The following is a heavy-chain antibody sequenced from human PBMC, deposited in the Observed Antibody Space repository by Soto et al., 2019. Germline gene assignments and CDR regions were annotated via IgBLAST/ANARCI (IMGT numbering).Heavy chain of an antibody. J-gene: IGHJ4*02. Sequence: ASVKVSCKASGYTFTSYGISWVRQAPGQGLEWMGWISAYNGNTNYAQKLQGRVTMTTDTSTSTAYMEMRSLRSDDTALYSCARDGGVDIVATTPHYWGQGTLVTVSS. CDR2: ISAYNGNT. D-gene: IGHD5-12*01. V-gene: IGHV1-18*01. CDR1: GYTFTSYG. CDR3: ARDGGVDIVATTPHY.